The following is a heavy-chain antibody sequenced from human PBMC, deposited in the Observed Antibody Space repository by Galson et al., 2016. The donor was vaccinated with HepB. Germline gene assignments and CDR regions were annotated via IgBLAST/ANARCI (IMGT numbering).Heavy chain of an antibody. J-gene: IGHJ3*01. D-gene: IGHD3-22*01. CDR3: ARAWSFDSSGFFATAAFDF. CDR2: ISPYNGNT. CDR1: GYTFTNYG. Sequence: SVKVSCKASGYTFTNYGISWVRQAPGQGLEWMGWISPYNGNTNYAQNLQGRVTLTTDIFTNTAYMELRSLRSDDTAAYYCARAWSFDSSGFFATAAFDFWGQGTMVAVSS. V-gene: IGHV1-18*01.